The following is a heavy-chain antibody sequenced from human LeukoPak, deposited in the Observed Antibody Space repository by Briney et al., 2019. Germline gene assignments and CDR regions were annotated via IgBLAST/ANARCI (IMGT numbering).Heavy chain of an antibody. CDR2: IYYTGST. V-gene: IGHV4-61*05. J-gene: IGHJ5*02. Sequence: SETLSLTCTVSGDSISSRSYYWGWIRQPPGKGLEWIGYIYYTGSTNYNPSLKSRVTISVDTSKNQFSLKLSSVTAADTAVYYCAGYDSSGYYSPWGQGTLVTVSS. CDR1: GDSISSRSYY. CDR3: AGYDSSGYYSP. D-gene: IGHD3-22*01.